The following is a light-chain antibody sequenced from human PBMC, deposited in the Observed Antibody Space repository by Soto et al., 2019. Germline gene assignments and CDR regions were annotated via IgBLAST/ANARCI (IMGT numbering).Light chain of an antibody. J-gene: IGKJ1*01. Sequence: DIQMTQSPSTLSGSVGDRVTITCRASQTISSWLAWYQQKPGKAPKLLIYKASTLKSWVPSRFSGSGSGTEFTLTISSLQPDDFATYYCQQYNSYPWTFGQGTKV. V-gene: IGKV1-5*03. CDR1: QTISSW. CDR3: QQYNSYPWT. CDR2: KAS.